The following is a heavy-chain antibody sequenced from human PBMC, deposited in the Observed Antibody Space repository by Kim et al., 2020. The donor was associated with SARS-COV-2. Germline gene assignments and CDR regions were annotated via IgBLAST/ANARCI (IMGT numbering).Heavy chain of an antibody. CDR3: ARRYGDYADFNY. J-gene: IGHJ4*02. Sequence: RYSPPFEGKVTISADKSISTAYLQWSSLKASDTAMYYCARRYGDYADFNYWGQGTLVTVSS. V-gene: IGHV5-51*01. D-gene: IGHD4-17*01.